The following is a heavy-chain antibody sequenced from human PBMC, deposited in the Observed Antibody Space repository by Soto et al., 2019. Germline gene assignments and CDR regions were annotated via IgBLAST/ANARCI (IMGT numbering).Heavy chain of an antibody. CDR3: ARVPFTIFGVAPDAFDI. D-gene: IGHD3-3*01. Sequence: GGSLRLSCAASGFTFSSYSMNWVRQAPGKGLEWVSSISSSSSYIYYADSVKGRFTISRDNAKDSLYLQMNSLRAEDTAVYYCARVPFTIFGVAPDAFDIWGQGTMVTVSS. CDR2: ISSSSSYI. CDR1: GFTFSSYS. V-gene: IGHV3-21*01. J-gene: IGHJ3*02.